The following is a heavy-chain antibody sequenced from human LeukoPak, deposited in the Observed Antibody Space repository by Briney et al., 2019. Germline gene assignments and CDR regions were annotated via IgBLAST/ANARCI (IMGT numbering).Heavy chain of an antibody. CDR3: TRRASGTSWRDY. CDR2: VSASGYT. D-gene: IGHD6-13*01. J-gene: IGHJ4*02. CDR1: ASISSGDYY. Sequence: PSQTLSLTCTVSASISSGDYYWNWIRQPAGKGLEWIGRVSASGYTNYNPSLKSRVTISLDTSKNQFSLTLTYVTAADTAVYYCTRRASGTSWRDYWGQGTLVTVSS. V-gene: IGHV4-61*02.